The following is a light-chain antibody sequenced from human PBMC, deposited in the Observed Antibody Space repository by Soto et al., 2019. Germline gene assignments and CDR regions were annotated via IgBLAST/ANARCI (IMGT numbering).Light chain of an antibody. CDR1: QSVTNT. V-gene: IGKV3-15*01. Sequence: IVMTQSPATLSVSPGERVTISCRASQSVTNTLAWYQHKPGQAPRLLISYASRGATGIPSRFSGSGSGTDFTLTINSLQSEDFAVYYCQQYYTWTVTFGGGTKVDIK. J-gene: IGKJ4*01. CDR3: QQYYTWTVT. CDR2: YAS.